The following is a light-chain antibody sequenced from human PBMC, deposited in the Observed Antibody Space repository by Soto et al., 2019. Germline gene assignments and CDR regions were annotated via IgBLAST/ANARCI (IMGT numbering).Light chain of an antibody. CDR2: QTS. J-gene: IGKJ5*01. CDR1: QYITTR. Sequence: EIVLTPSPATLSSFPGDRVTLSCRASQYITTRLAWYQHRPGQAPRLLIYQTSIRAAGIPARFSGSGSGTEFTLTISSLQSEDFAVYYCQQFHTWPPITFGQGTRLEIK. CDR3: QQFHTWPPIT. V-gene: IGKV3D-15*01.